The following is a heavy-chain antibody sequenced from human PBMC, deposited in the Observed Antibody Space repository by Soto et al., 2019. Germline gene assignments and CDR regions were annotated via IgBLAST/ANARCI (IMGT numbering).Heavy chain of an antibody. CDR3: ARDRCDSSGCHFDY. J-gene: IGHJ4*02. Sequence: SETLSLTCAVYGGSFSGYYWSWIRQPPGKGLEWIGEINHSGSTNYNPSLKSRVTISVDTSKNQFSLKLSSVTAADTAVYYCARDRCDSSGCHFDYWGQGTLVTVSS. V-gene: IGHV4-34*01. CDR1: GGSFSGYY. CDR2: INHSGST. D-gene: IGHD6-19*01.